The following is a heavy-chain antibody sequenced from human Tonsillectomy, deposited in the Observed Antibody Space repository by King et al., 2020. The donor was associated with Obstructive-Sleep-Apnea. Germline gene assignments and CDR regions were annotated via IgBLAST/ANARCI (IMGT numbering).Heavy chain of an antibody. J-gene: IGHJ4*02. D-gene: IGHD4-11*01. Sequence: VQLVESGGGVVQPGRSLRLSCAASGFTFSSYGMHWVRQAPGKGLEWVAFIRYDGSNKYYADSVKGRFTISRDNSKNTLYLQMNSLRAEDTAVYYCAKDPIRYSNYVGFRRTDFDYWGQGTLVTVSS. V-gene: IGHV3-30*02. CDR2: IRYDGSNK. CDR1: GFTFSSYG. CDR3: AKDPIRYSNYVGFRRTDFDY.